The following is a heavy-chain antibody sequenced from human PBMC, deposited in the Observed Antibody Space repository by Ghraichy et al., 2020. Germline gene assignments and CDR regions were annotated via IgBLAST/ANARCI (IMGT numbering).Heavy chain of an antibody. J-gene: IGHJ4*02. CDR2: IYARGST. CDR1: GGSIHSYY. V-gene: IGHV4-4*07. Sequence: SETLSLTCTVSGGSIHSYYWSWIRQPAGKGLEWIGRIYARGSTNYNPSLKSRVTMSVDTSKNQFSLKLTSVTAADTAVDYCARERVYCIGDSCYDRYFDYWGQGTLVPVSS. D-gene: IGHD2-15*01. CDR3: ARERVYCIGDSCYDRYFDY.